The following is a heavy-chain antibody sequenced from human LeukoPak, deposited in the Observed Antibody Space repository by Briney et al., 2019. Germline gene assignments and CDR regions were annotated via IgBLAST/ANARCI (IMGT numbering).Heavy chain of an antibody. CDR3: ARGRSYPRAAKYGMDV. Sequence: SETLSLTCAVYGGSFSGYYWSWIRQPPGKGLEWIGEINHSGSTNYNPSLKSRVTKSVDTSKNQFSLKLSSVTAADTAVYYCARGRSYPRAAKYGMDVWGQGTTVTVSS. J-gene: IGHJ6*02. CDR1: GGSFSGYY. CDR2: INHSGST. V-gene: IGHV4-34*01. D-gene: IGHD3-16*02.